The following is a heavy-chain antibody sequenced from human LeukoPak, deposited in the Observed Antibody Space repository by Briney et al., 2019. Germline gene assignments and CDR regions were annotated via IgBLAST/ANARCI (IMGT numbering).Heavy chain of an antibody. J-gene: IGHJ4*02. CDR2: ISRSGSTI. Sequence: GGSLRLSCAASGFTFSDYYMSWIRQAPGKGLEWVSYISRSGSTIYYADSVKGRFTISRGSAKNSLYLQMNSLRADDTAVYYCARDPGSSAFDSWGQGTLVTVSS. CDR1: GFTFSDYY. D-gene: IGHD5/OR15-5a*01. V-gene: IGHV3-11*04. CDR3: ARDPGSSAFDS.